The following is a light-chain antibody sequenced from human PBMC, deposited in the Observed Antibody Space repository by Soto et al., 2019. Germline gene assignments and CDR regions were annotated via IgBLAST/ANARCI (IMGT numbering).Light chain of an antibody. V-gene: IGLV2-8*01. CDR2: EVN. CDR3: SSYAGSNNLV. Sequence: QSVLTQPPSASGSPGQSVTISCTGTSSDVGGYNFVSWYQQHPGKAPKLMIYEVNKRPSGVPDRFSGSKSGNTASLTVSGLQAHDEADYYCSSYAGSNNLVFGGGTKLTVL. J-gene: IGLJ2*01. CDR1: SSDVGGYNF.